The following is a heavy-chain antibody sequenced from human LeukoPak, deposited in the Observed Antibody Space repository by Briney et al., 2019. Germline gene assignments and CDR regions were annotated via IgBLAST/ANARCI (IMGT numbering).Heavy chain of an antibody. D-gene: IGHD2-2*01. V-gene: IGHV4-30-4*01. Sequence: SETLSLTCTVSGGSISSGDYYWSWVRQPPGTGLEWIGYINYSGSTFHYNPSLKSRVTISVDTSKNQFSLRLNSVTVADSAVYYCASTNCSSARCYGANWFDPWGQGTLVTVPS. CDR3: ASTNCSSARCYGANWFDP. J-gene: IGHJ5*02. CDR1: GGSISSGDYY. CDR2: INYSGST.